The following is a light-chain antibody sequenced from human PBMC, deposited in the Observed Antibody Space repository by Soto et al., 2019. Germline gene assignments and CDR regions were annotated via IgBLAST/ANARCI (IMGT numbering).Light chain of an antibody. V-gene: IGKV3-15*01. CDR1: QSVSSN. CDR2: GAS. J-gene: IGKJ5*01. CDR3: QQYGSSPPIT. Sequence: EIVMTQSPATLSVSPGERATLSCRASQSVSSNLAWYQQKPGPAPRLLIYGASTRATGIPARFSGSGSGTDFTLTISRLEPEDFAVYYCQQYGSSPPITFGQGTRLEI.